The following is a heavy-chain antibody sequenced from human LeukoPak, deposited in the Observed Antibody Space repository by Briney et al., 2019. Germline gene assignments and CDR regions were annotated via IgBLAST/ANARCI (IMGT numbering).Heavy chain of an antibody. CDR3: ARGPLEPQLDY. CDR2: INHSGST. J-gene: IGHJ4*02. V-gene: IGHV4-34*01. Sequence: SETLSLTCAVYGGSFSGYYWSWIRQPPGKGLEWIGEINHSGSTNYNPSLKSRVTISVDTSKNQFSLKLGSVTAADTAVYYCARGPLEPQLDYWGQGTLVTVSS. CDR1: GGSFSGYY. D-gene: IGHD6-13*01.